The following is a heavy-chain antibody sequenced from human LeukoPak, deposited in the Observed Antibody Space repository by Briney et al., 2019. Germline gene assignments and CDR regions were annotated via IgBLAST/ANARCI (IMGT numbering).Heavy chain of an antibody. J-gene: IGHJ4*02. CDR3: PTSPSYSHYFDY. D-gene: IGHD2-21*01. Sequence: GGSLRLSCAAFGFTFSSFGMHWVRQAPGKGLERVAVLWYDGSNKYYADSVKGRFTISRDNSKNTLYLQMNSLRAEDTAVYYCPTSPSYSHYFDYCGQGTLVTVSS. V-gene: IGHV3-33*01. CDR1: GFTFSSFG. CDR2: LWYDGSNK.